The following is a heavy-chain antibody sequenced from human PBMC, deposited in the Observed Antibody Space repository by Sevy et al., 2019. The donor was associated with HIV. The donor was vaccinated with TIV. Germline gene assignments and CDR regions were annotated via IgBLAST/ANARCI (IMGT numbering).Heavy chain of an antibody. J-gene: IGHJ6*03. Sequence: GGSLRLSCAVSGFSFDSYGMTWVRQAPGKGLEWVSGISGSGTRTYYADSVKGRFSISRDNSKNRLYLQMNSLRNEDQGLYYCAKWGGGHYDPDEIGYYFYYYNMDVWGKGTTVTVSS. CDR1: GFSFDSYG. CDR3: AKWGGGHYDPDEIGYYFYYYNMDV. D-gene: IGHD3-22*01. CDR2: ISGSGTRT. V-gene: IGHV3-23*01.